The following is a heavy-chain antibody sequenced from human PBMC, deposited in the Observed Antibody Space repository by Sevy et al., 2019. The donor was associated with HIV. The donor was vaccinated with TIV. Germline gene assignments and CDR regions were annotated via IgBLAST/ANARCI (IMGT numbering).Heavy chain of an antibody. CDR3: ARGVGYYGSGSYSNYYGMDV. CDR2: IYYIGST. CDR1: GGSMSSYY. V-gene: IGHV4-59*01. Sequence: SETLSLTCTVSGGSMSSYYWSWIRQPPGKGLEWIGYIYYIGSTNYNPSLKSRVTISVDTSKNQFSLKLSSVTAADTAVYYCARGVGYYGSGSYSNYYGMDVWGQGTTVTVSS. D-gene: IGHD3-10*01. J-gene: IGHJ6*02.